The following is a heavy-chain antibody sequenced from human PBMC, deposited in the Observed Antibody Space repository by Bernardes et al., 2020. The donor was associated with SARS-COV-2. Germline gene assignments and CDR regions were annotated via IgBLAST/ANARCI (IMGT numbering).Heavy chain of an antibody. CDR1: GLTFSRFA. CDR2: ISSNGDRT. Sequence: GGSLRLSCSVSGLTFSRFAMHWVRQAPGKGLEYVSGISSNGDRTYYADSVKGRFTISRDNSKNTLYLQMSSLRAGDTAVYYCVKDVPYYYDSSGFDYWGQGTLVTVSS. V-gene: IGHV3-64D*06. D-gene: IGHD3-22*01. CDR3: VKDVPYYYDSSGFDY. J-gene: IGHJ4*02.